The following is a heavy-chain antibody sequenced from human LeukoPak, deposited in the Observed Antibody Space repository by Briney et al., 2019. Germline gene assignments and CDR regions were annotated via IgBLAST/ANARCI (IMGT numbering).Heavy chain of an antibody. V-gene: IGHV1-18*01. CDR3: ARVEYEGATTGWFDP. CDR1: GYTFTSYG. J-gene: IGHJ5*02. CDR2: ISAYNGNT. D-gene: IGHD1-26*01. Sequence: ASVTVSCKASGYTFTSYGISWVRQAPGQGLEWVGWISAYNGNTNYAQKLQGRVTMTTDTSTSTAYMELRSLRSDDTAVYYCARVEYEGATTGWFDPWGQGTLVTVSS.